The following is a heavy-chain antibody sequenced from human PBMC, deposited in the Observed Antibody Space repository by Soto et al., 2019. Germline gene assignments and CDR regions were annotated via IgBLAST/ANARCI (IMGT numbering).Heavy chain of an antibody. CDR1: GFTFSSYA. D-gene: IGHD3-22*01. V-gene: IGHV3-23*01. CDR2: ISGSGGST. Sequence: EVQLLESGGGLVQPGGSLRLSCAASGFTFSSYAMSWVRQAPGKGLEWVSAISGSGGSTYYADSVKGRFTITRDNSKNKLYRQMNSLRAEDTAVYYCAKEGKGVFPYYYDRSGTYWGQGTLVTVSS. J-gene: IGHJ4*02. CDR3: AKEGKGVFPYYYDRSGTY.